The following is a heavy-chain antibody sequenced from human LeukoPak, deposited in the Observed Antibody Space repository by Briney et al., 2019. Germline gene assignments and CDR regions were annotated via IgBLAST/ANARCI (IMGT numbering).Heavy chain of an antibody. Sequence: PSETLSLTCTVSGGSISSFYWSWIRQPPGKGLEWTGYMYYSGSTNYNPSLKSRVTMSVDTSKNQLSLKLSSVTAADTAVYYCASGGRVSTIDYFDYWGQGTLVTVSS. D-gene: IGHD5/OR15-5a*01. CDR2: MYYSGST. V-gene: IGHV4-59*01. J-gene: IGHJ4*02. CDR1: GGSISSFY. CDR3: ASGGRVSTIDYFDY.